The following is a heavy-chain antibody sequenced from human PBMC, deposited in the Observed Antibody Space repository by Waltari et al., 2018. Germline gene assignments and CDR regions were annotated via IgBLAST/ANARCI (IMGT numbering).Heavy chain of an antibody. D-gene: IGHD3-10*01. Sequence: PGKGLEWVAVIWYDGSNKYYADSVKGRFTISRDNSKNTLYLQMNSLRAEDTAVYYCAKKAFGDGRDYFDYWGQGTLVTVSS. J-gene: IGHJ4*02. V-gene: IGHV3-33*06. CDR3: AKKAFGDGRDYFDY. CDR2: IWYDGSNK.